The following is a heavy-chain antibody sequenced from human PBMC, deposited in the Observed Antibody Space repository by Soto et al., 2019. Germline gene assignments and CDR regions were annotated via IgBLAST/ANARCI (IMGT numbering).Heavy chain of an antibody. D-gene: IGHD2-2*01. J-gene: IGHJ4*02. CDR1: GFAFSNFA. CDR2: IGSGSRGT. CDR3: YCFDY. V-gene: IGHV3-23*01. Sequence: GGSLRLSCAASGFAFSNFAISWVRQAPGKGLEWVSAIGSGSRGTHYAESVETQFSLQLNSVTAADTAIYYCARYSSASCHPAYCFDYWGQGTPVTVSS.